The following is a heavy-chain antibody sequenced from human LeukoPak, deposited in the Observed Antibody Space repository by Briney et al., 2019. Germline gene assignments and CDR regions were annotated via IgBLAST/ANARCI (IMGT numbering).Heavy chain of an antibody. D-gene: IGHD3-10*01. V-gene: IGHV3-23*01. CDR1: GFTFSSYA. CDR3: ARSSQMGFGELTSGSYDI. J-gene: IGHJ3*02. CDR2: ISGSGGRT. Sequence: GGSLRLSCAASGFTFSSYAMSWVRQAPGKGLEWVSGISGSGGRTYYADSVKGRCTLSRDNSKGTVYLHMNSLRAEDTALYYCARSSQMGFGELTSGSYDIWGQGTMVAVSS.